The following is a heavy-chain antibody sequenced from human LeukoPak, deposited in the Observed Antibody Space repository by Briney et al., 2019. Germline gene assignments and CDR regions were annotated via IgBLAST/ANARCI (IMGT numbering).Heavy chain of an antibody. V-gene: IGHV3-30*18. CDR2: ISYDGSNK. Sequence: GRSPRLSCAASGFTFSSYGMHWVRQAPGKGLEWVAVISYDGSNKYYADSVKGRFTISRDNSKNTLYLQMNSLRAEDTAVYYCAKYSLAYCGGDCYSTLDYWGQGTLVTVSS. CDR3: AKYSLAYCGGDCYSTLDY. J-gene: IGHJ4*02. CDR1: GFTFSSYG. D-gene: IGHD2-21*02.